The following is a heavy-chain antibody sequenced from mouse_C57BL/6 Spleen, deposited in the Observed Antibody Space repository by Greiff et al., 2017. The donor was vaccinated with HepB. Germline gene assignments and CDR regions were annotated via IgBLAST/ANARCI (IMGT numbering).Heavy chain of an antibody. J-gene: IGHJ2*01. Sequence: QVQLQQPGAELVKPGASVKLSCKASGYTFTSYWMHWVKQRPGQGLEWIGMIHPNSGSTNYNEKFKSKATLTVDKSSSTAYMQLSSLTSEDSAVYYCARLGDVDYFDYWGRGTTLTVSS. V-gene: IGHV1-64*01. CDR1: GYTFTSYW. D-gene: IGHD3-3*01. CDR3: ARLGDVDYFDY. CDR2: IHPNSGST.